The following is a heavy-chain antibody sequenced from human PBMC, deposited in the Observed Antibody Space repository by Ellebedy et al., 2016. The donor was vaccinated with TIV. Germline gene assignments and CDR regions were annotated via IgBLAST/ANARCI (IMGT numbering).Heavy chain of an antibody. Sequence: GESLKISCAASGFTFSSYSMNWVRQAPGKGLEWVGRSRNKATSYTTEYGASVKGRFSISRGDSENSLYLQRNSLKSEDTAVYYCARASGGGYTAFDFWGQGTLVTVSS. CDR3: ARASGGGYTAFDF. CDR1: GFTFSSYS. CDR2: SRNKATSYTT. V-gene: IGHV3-72*01. J-gene: IGHJ4*02. D-gene: IGHD1-26*01.